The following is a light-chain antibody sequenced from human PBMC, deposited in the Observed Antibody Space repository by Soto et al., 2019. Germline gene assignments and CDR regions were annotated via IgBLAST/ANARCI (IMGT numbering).Light chain of an antibody. CDR3: SSYTTTGTQV. Sequence: QSVLTQPASVSGSPGQSITISCTGTTSDVGGFDYVSWYQQHPGKVPKLMIFDVSNRPSGVSDRFSGSKSGNTASLTISGLRAEDEADYYCSSYTTTGTQVFGTGTKVTVL. CDR1: TSDVGGFDY. V-gene: IGLV2-14*03. CDR2: DVS. J-gene: IGLJ1*01.